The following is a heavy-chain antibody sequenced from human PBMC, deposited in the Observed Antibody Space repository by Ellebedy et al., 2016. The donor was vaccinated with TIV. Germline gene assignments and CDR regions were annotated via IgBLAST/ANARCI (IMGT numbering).Heavy chain of an antibody. D-gene: IGHD3-22*01. J-gene: IGHJ4*02. Sequence: ASVKVSCXASGYSFSNYTIGWVRQAPGQGPEWMGWITGSNGNTNYAQNLQGRVTMTTDTSTNTAYMELRGLRSDDTAVYYCAREGAFDSGGYYELFDHWGQGTLVTVSS. CDR3: AREGAFDSGGYYELFDH. V-gene: IGHV1-18*01. CDR2: ITGSNGNT. CDR1: GYSFSNYT.